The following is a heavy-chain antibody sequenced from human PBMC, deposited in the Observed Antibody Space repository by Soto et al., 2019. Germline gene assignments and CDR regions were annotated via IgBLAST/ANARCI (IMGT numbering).Heavy chain of an antibody. V-gene: IGHV5-51*01. D-gene: IGHD3-16*02. CDR2: IYPGDSDT. Sequence: PGESLKISCKGSGYSFTSYWIGWVRRMPGKGLEWMGIIYPGDSDTRYSPSFQGQVTISADKSISTAYLQWSSLKASDTAMYYCARGEYDYVWGSYSYDSIRGMDVWGQGTTVIVSS. J-gene: IGHJ6*02. CDR1: GYSFTSYW. CDR3: ARGEYDYVWGSYSYDSIRGMDV.